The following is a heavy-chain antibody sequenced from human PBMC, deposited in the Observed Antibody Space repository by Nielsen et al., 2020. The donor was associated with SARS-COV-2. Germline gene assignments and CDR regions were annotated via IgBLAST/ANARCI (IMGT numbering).Heavy chain of an antibody. J-gene: IGHJ4*02. CDR1: GGSISSSSYY. V-gene: IGHV4-39*01. D-gene: IGHD3-10*01. Sequence: SETLSLTCTVSGGSISSSSYYWGWIRQPPGKGLEWIGSIYYSGSTYYNPSLKSRVTISVDTSKNQFSLKLSSVTAADTAVYYCARGPRELLWFGETKSFDYWGQGTLVTVSS. CDR2: IYYSGST. CDR3: ARGPRELLWFGETKSFDY.